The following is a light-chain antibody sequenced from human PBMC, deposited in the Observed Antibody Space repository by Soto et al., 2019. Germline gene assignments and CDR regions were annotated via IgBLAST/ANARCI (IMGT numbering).Light chain of an antibody. J-gene: IGKJ4*01. CDR3: QQRGNWPPT. CDR1: QSISSY. Sequence: EIVLTQSPATLSLSPGERATLSCRASQSISSYLAWYQQKPGQAPRLLIYDASNRATGIPARFSAGGTGTDLTLTISSLEPEDFAVYYCQQRGNWPPTFGGGTKVEIK. V-gene: IGKV3-11*01. CDR2: DAS.